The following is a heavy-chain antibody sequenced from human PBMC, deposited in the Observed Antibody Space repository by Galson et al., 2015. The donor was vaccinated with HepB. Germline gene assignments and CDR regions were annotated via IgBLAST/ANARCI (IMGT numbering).Heavy chain of an antibody. CDR2: INPSGGST. Sequence: SVKVSCKASGYTFTSYYMHWVRQAPGQGLEWMGIINPSGGSTSYAQKFQGRVTMTRDTSTSTVYMELSSLRSEDTAVYYCARDRGITMTDGGWFDPWGQGTLVTVSS. J-gene: IGHJ5*02. V-gene: IGHV1-46*01. D-gene: IGHD3-22*01. CDR1: GYTFTSYY. CDR3: ARDRGITMTDGGWFDP.